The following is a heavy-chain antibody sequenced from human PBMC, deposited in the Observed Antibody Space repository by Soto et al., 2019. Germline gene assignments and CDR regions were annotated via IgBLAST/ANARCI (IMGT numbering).Heavy chain of an antibody. CDR2: ISYDGSDI. Sequence: GGSLRLSCVGSGFIFSNYGMHWVRQAPGKGLEWVAFISYDGSDILYADSVKGRFTISRDDSKSTLFLHMNRPTAEDTAIYFCAIVRVADSSLDHWGHGTLVTASS. CDR1: GFIFSNYG. CDR3: AIVRVADSSLDH. J-gene: IGHJ4*01. D-gene: IGHD3-10*02. V-gene: IGHV3-30*03.